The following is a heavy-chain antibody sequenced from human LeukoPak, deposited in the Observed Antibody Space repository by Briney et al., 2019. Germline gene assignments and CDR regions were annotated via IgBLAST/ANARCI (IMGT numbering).Heavy chain of an antibody. J-gene: IGHJ1*01. CDR2: INWNGGST. Sequence: GGSLRLSCAASGFTFDDYGMSWVRQAPGKGLEWVSGINWNGGSTGYADSVKGRFTISRDNPKKSMYLQINSLRAEDTAVYFCVRNRDGYGSGGYSPEHFHHWGQGTLVTVSS. V-gene: IGHV3-20*04. D-gene: IGHD2-15*01. CDR1: GFTFDDYG. CDR3: VRNRDGYGSGGYSPEHFHH.